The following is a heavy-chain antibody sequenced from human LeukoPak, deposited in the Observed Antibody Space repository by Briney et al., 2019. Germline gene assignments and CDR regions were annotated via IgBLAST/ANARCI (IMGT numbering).Heavy chain of an antibody. D-gene: IGHD5-12*01. V-gene: IGHV3-30*03. Sequence: HPGGSLRLSCAASGFTFSSYGMHWVRQAPGKGLEWVAVISYDGSNKYYADSVKGRFTISRDNAKNSLYLQMNSLRAEDTAVYYCARAGLYSGSGLDYWGQGTLVTVSS. CDR1: GFTFSSYG. CDR2: ISYDGSNK. CDR3: ARAGLYSGSGLDY. J-gene: IGHJ4*02.